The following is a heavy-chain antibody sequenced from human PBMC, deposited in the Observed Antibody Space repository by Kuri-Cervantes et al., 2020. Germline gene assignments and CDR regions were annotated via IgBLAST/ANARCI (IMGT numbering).Heavy chain of an antibody. D-gene: IGHD2-15*01. CDR2: ISSGGRTI. V-gene: IGHV3-11*04. CDR3: ARDRGGCSGGSCYLRDAFDI. CDR1: GFTFSDYY. Sequence: LSLTCAASGFTFSDYYMSWIRQAPGKGLEWLSYISSGGRTIYYADSVKGRFTISRDNARNSPYLQMNSLRAEDTAVYYCARDRGGCSGGSCYLRDAFDIWGQGTMVTVSS. J-gene: IGHJ3*02.